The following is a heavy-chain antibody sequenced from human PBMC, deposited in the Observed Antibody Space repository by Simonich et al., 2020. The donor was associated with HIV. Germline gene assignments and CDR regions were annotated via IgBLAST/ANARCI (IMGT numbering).Heavy chain of an antibody. V-gene: IGHV3-49*04. CDR2: IRSKAYGGKT. D-gene: IGHD3-3*01. CDR3: SRDGGDYNLWSGYPDAFDI. J-gene: IGHJ3*02. CDR1: GFTFGHYA. Sequence: EVQLVESGGGLVQPGRSLRLSCTASGFTFGHYAMSWVRQAPGKVLDWVDFIRSKAYGGKTEYAAAVKGRFTISRDDSKSIAYLQMNSLKTEDTAVYYCSRDGGDYNLWSGYPDAFDIWGQGTMVTVSS.